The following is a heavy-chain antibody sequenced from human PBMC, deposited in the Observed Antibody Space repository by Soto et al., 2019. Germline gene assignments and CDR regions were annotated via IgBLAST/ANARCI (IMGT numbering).Heavy chain of an antibody. V-gene: IGHV4-59*07. CDR3: TKYRRTDAEGYSFDY. J-gene: IGHJ4*02. D-gene: IGHD2-15*01. Sequence: SDTRSLTCNICGGSISGSYWSRIRHTPGKVLEWVGYIHYSGSTNYNPSLKSRVTMSVDSAKNQFSLQLSSVTAADTAVYFCTKYRRTDAEGYSFDYWGQGALVTVSS. CDR1: GGSISGSY. CDR2: IHYSGST.